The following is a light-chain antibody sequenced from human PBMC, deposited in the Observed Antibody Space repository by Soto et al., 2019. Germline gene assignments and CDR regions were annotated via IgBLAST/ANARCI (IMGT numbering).Light chain of an antibody. V-gene: IGKV3-15*01. J-gene: IGKJ1*01. Sequence: EIEMTQSQATLSVSPCERATLSCRASQSISSRLAWYQQKPGQAPRLLIYGASTRATGIPARFSGSGSATEVTLTIISLQPDDFATYYCQQYNDYSTWTFGQGTKVDIK. CDR3: QQYNDYSTWT. CDR2: GAS. CDR1: QSISSR.